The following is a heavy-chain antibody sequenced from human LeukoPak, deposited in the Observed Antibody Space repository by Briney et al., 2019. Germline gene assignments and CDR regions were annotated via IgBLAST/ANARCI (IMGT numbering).Heavy chain of an antibody. CDR1: GFTFSSYW. D-gene: IGHD1-26*01. Sequence: GGSLRLSCAASGFTFSSYWMSWVRQAPGKGLEWVASIKEDGSEKYYVDSVKGRFTISRDNAKNSLYLQRDSLRAGDTAVYYCATISSYYVYFDYWGQGTLVTVSS. J-gene: IGHJ4*02. CDR3: ATISSYYVYFDY. V-gene: IGHV3-7*01. CDR2: IKEDGSEK.